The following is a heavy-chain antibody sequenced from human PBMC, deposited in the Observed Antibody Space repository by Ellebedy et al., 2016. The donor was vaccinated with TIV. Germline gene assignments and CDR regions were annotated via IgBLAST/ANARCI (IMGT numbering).Heavy chain of an antibody. Sequence: GESLKISCTASEFTFGNYWMTWVRQAPGKGLEWLANIKQDGSENRYVDPVKGRFSISRDKTKNSLFLQMNSLRAEDTAVYYCARDRVGWLDYWGQGTLVTVSS. CDR1: EFTFGNYW. CDR3: ARDRVGWLDY. CDR2: IKQDGSEN. V-gene: IGHV3-7*03. D-gene: IGHD6-19*01. J-gene: IGHJ4*02.